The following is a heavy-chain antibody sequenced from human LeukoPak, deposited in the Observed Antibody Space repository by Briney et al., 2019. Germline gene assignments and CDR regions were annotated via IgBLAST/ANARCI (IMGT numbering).Heavy chain of an antibody. CDR1: GFTFSDYY. CDR2: ISSSRSYI. D-gene: IGHD3-3*02. V-gene: IGHV3-11*03. Sequence: PGGSLRLSCAASGFTFSDYYMSWIRQAPGKGLEWISYISSSRSYINYADSVKGRFTISRDNAKNSVYLQMNSLRADDSAVYYCARVAGLAFISIEVYFDYWGQGTLVTVSS. J-gene: IGHJ4*02. CDR3: ARVAGLAFISIEVYFDY.